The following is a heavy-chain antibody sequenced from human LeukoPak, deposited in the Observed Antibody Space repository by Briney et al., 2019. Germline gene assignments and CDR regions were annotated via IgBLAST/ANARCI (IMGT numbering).Heavy chain of an antibody. CDR2: IYYSGST. J-gene: IGHJ4*02. V-gene: IGHV4-34*01. Sequence: PSETLSLTCAVYGGSFSGYYWSWIRQPPGKGLEWIGSIYYSGSTYYNPSLKSRVTISVDTSKNQFSLKLSSVTAADTAVYYCASVKAESADYWGQGTLVTVSS. CDR1: GGSFSGYY. D-gene: IGHD2-15*01. CDR3: ASVKAESADY.